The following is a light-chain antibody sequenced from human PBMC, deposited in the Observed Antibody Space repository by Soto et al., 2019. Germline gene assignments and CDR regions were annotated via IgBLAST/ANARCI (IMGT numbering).Light chain of an antibody. J-gene: IGLJ1*01. CDR2: DVS. CDR3: SSYTSSSTLVV. V-gene: IGLV2-14*01. CDR1: RSAVGGYNK. Sequence: QSALPRPASGFGSPGQSIPISGTGTRSAVGGYNKVSWYQQHQGKAPKLMIYDVSNRPSGVSNRFSGSKSGNTASLTISGLQAEDEADYYCSSYTSSSTLVVFGTGTKLTVL.